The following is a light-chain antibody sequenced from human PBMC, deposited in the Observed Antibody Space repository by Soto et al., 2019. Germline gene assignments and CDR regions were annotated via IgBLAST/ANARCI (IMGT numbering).Light chain of an antibody. CDR2: DAS. CDR1: QNISSY. V-gene: IGKV3-11*01. J-gene: IGKJ1*01. Sequence: IVLTQSPATLSLSPGKRATLSCRASQNISSYLIWYQQKPGQAPRLLIYDASIRATGIPARFSGSASGTVFTLNISSLQSEDFALYYCQQYNNWPPWTFGQGTKVDIK. CDR3: QQYNNWPPWT.